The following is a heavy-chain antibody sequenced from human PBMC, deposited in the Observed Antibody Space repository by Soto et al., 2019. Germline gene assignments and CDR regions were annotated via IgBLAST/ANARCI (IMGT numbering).Heavy chain of an antibody. Sequence: GASVKVSCKASGYTFNFYGTTWVRQAPGQGLEWMGWISGFNGNTNYAADLQGRVTMTTDTSTSTAYMELRGLRSDDTAVYYCARIGVSSGHESPDFDSWGQGPQVTVSS. CDR2: ISGFNGNT. V-gene: IGHV1-18*01. CDR1: GYTFNFYG. J-gene: IGHJ4*02. CDR3: ARIGVSSGHESPDFDS. D-gene: IGHD3-16*01.